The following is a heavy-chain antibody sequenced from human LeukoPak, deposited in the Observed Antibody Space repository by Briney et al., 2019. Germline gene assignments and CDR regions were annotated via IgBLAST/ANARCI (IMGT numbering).Heavy chain of an antibody. J-gene: IGHJ6*03. CDR2: IYYSGST. Sequence: SETLSLTCTVSGGSISSSSYYWGWIRQPPGKGLEWIGSIYYSGSTYYNPSLKSRVTISVDTSKNQFSLKLSSVTAADTAVYYCARGLRMEQYYYYYMDVWGKGTTVTVSS. CDR1: GGSISSSSYY. D-gene: IGHD3-16*01. CDR3: ARGLRMEQYYYYYMDV. V-gene: IGHV4-39*07.